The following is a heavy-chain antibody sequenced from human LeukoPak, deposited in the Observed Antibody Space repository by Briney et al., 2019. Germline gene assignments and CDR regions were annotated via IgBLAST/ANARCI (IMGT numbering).Heavy chain of an antibody. CDR2: IYYSGST. J-gene: IGHJ6*03. D-gene: IGHD3-3*01. CDR1: GGSISSYY. Sequence: ASETLSLTCTVAGGSISSYYWSWIRQPPGKGLEWIGYIYYSGSTIYNPSLKSRVTISVDTSKDQFSLKLSSVTAADTAVYYCARGRTILGVVTIPYYYYMDVWGKGTTVTVSS. V-gene: IGHV4-59*01. CDR3: ARGRTILGVVTIPYYYYMDV.